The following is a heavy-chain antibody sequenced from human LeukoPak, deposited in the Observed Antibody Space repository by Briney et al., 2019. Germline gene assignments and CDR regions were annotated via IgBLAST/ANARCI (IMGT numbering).Heavy chain of an antibody. J-gene: IGHJ5*02. CDR1: GGTFSSYA. Sequence: ASVKVSCKASGGTFSSYAISWVRQAPGQGLEWMGGIIPIFGTANYAQKFQGSVTITTDESTSTAYMELSSLGSEDTAVYYCARAQGSSSWYWFDPWGQGTLVTVSS. V-gene: IGHV1-69*05. D-gene: IGHD6-13*01. CDR2: IIPIFGTA. CDR3: ARAQGSSSWYWFDP.